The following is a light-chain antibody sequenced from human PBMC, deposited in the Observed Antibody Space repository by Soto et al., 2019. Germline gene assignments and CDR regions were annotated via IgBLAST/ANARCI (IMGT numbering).Light chain of an antibody. CDR3: MQGLQILFT. Sequence: DIVMTQSPLSLSVTPGEPASISCRSSQSLLHSNGYNYVDWYVQRPGQSPQLLIYLGSTRASGVPDRFSGSGSATDFTLKISRVEAADVGVYYCMQGLQILFTFGPGTTVDFK. J-gene: IGKJ3*01. V-gene: IGKV2-28*01. CDR2: LGS. CDR1: QSLLHSNGYNY.